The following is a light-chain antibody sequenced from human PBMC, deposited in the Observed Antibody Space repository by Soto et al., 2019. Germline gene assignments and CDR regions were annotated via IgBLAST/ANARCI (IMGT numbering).Light chain of an antibody. CDR1: TSNIGSNT. CDR2: SNN. V-gene: IGLV1-44*01. CDR3: CLYAVTFYV. J-gene: IGLJ1*01. Sequence: QSVLTQPPSASGTPGQRVTISCSGSTSNIGSNTVNWFQQLPGTAPKLLIHSNNQRPSGVPGRFSGPKSGNTASLTISGLQAGDEADYYRCLYAVTFYVFGTGTTSPS.